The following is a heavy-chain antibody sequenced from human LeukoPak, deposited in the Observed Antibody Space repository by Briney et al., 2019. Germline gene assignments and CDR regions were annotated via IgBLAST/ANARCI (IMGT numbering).Heavy chain of an antibody. Sequence: GESLKTSCKGSGYSFTNYWIAWLRQMPGKGLEWMGIIYPGDSDTRYSPSFQGQVTISADKSISTAYLQWSSLKASDTAMYYCARQAHGFSYGSGFNYFDYWGQGTLVTVSS. CDR1: GYSFTNYW. CDR3: ARQAHGFSYGSGFNYFDY. J-gene: IGHJ4*02. CDR2: IYPGDSDT. V-gene: IGHV5-51*01. D-gene: IGHD5-18*01.